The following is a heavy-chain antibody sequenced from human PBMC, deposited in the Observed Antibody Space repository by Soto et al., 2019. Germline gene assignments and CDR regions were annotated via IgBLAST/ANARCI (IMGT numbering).Heavy chain of an antibody. CDR3: AREGITIFGVVIASRGPIDY. D-gene: IGHD3-3*01. V-gene: IGHV3-33*01. CDR2: IWYDGSNK. CDR1: GFTFSSYG. J-gene: IGHJ4*02. Sequence: GGSLRLSCAASGFTFSSYGMHWVRQAPGKGLEWVAVIWYDGSNKYYADSVKGRFTISRDNSKNTLYLQMNSLRAEDRAVYYCAREGITIFGVVIASRGPIDYWGQGTLVTVSS.